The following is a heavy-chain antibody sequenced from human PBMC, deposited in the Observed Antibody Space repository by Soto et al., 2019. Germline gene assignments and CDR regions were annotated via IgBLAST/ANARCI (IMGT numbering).Heavy chain of an antibody. CDR2: IIPILGIA. CDR3: ARGKEDDFWSGYYLDY. V-gene: IGHV1-69*02. Sequence: QVPLVQSGAEVKKPGSSVKVSCKASGGTFSSYTISWVRQAPGQGLEWMGRIIPILGIANYAQKFQGRVTITADKSTSTAYMELSSLRSEDTAVYYCARGKEDDFWSGYYLDYWGQGTLVTVSS. CDR1: GGTFSSYT. D-gene: IGHD3-3*01. J-gene: IGHJ4*02.